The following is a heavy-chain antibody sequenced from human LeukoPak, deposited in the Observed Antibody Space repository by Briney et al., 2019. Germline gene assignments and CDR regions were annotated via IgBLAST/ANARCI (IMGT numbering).Heavy chain of an antibody. CDR1: GYSFTSYW. J-gene: IGHJ4*02. V-gene: IGHV5-51*01. Sequence: GESLKISCKGSGYSFTSYWIGWVRQMPGKGLEWMGIIYPGDSDTRYSPSFQGQVTISADKSISTAYLQWSSLKASDTAMYYCARLPITMVRGVISPFDYWGQGTLVTVSS. D-gene: IGHD3-10*01. CDR2: IYPGDSDT. CDR3: ARLPITMVRGVISPFDY.